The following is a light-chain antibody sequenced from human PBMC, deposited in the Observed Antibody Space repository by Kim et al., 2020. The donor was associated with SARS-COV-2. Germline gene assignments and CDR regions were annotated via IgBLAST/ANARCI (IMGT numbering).Light chain of an antibody. CDR2: RNT. J-gene: IGLJ3*02. CDR3: ATWEDTLSGPGV. V-gene: IGLV1-47*02. CDR1: TPIIGSDD. Sequence: RVTISCSESTPIIGSDDVYWYQQLPGTAPKLLIYRNTKRPSGVPDRFSGSKSGTSASLAISGLRSEDEADYYCATWEDTLSGPGVFGGGTQLTVL.